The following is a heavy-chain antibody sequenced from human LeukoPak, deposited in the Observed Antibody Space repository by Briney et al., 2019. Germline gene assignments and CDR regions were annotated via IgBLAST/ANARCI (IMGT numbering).Heavy chain of an antibody. CDR2: IKQDGSEK. CDR3: ANYNPDSGSHDY. D-gene: IGHD3-10*01. J-gene: IGHJ4*02. CDR1: GFTFNTYN. V-gene: IGHV3-7*01. Sequence: GGSLRLSCAASGFTFNTYNMNWVRQAPGKGLEGVANIKQDGSEKNYVDSVKGRFTISRDNAKNSLYLQINSLRADDTAIYYCANYNPDSGSHDYWGQGTLVTVSS.